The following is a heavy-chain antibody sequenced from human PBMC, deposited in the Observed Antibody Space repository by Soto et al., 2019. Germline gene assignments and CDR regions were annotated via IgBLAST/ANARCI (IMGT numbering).Heavy chain of an antibody. Sequence: QVQLQESGPGLVKASETLSLTCTVSGGSISIYYWSWIRQPPGKGLEYIGYMYYSGSTNYNPSLKSRVTISGDTSKNQFSLKLNSVTAADTAVYYCARFRLGRNPYYFDYWGQGTLVVVSS. CDR2: MYYSGST. CDR3: ARFRLGRNPYYFDY. CDR1: GGSISIYY. V-gene: IGHV4-59*01. D-gene: IGHD1-26*01. J-gene: IGHJ4*02.